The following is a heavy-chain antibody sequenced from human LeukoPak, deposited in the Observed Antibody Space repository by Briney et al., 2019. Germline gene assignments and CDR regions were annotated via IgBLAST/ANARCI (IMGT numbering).Heavy chain of an antibody. CDR3: VRDRGTYRPIDY. Sequence: PGGSLRLSCAASAFSLNAYNMNWVRQAPGKGLEWVSSISYTGTYIYHADSVKGRFTISRDNAQNSLYLQMNSLRAEDTAIYYCVRDRGTYRPIDYWGQGALVTVSS. V-gene: IGHV3-21*04. CDR1: AFSLNAYN. D-gene: IGHD1-26*01. J-gene: IGHJ4*02. CDR2: ISYTGTYI.